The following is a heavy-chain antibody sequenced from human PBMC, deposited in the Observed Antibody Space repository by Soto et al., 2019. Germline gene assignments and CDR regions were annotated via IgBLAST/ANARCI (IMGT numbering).Heavy chain of an antibody. CDR1: GGSFSSFY. J-gene: IGHJ5*02. V-gene: IGHV4-59*01. CDR3: ARGGVRYWFDP. CDR2: VYYSGTT. Sequence: SETLSLTCTVSGGSFSSFYCDWIRQPPGQGLEWIGYVYYSGTTYYNPSLKSRVIISVXXXXXXYXLXLXSXTAAXTAVYYCARGGVRYWFDPWGQGTLVTVS.